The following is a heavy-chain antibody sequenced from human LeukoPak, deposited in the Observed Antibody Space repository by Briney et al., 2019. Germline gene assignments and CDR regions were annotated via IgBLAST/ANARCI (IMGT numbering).Heavy chain of an antibody. J-gene: IGHJ4*02. CDR3: ARDPTGITMNY. CDR1: GGSISSSSYY. CDR2: IYYSGST. Sequence: SETLSLTCAVSGGSISSSSYYWGWIRQPPGKGLEWIGSIYYSGSTYYNPSLKSRVTISVDTSKNQFSLKLSSVTAADTAVYYCARDPTGITMNYWGQGTLVTVSS. D-gene: IGHD3-22*01. V-gene: IGHV4-39*07.